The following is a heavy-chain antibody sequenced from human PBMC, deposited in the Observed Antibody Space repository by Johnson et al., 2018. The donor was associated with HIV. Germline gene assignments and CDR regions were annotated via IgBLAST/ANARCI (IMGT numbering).Heavy chain of an antibody. CDR1: GFTFSSYA. J-gene: IGHJ3*02. CDR3: AKSIVVVLVGDNDDAFDI. V-gene: IGHV3-23*04. D-gene: IGHD2-21*01. Sequence: EVQLVESGGGVVQPGRSLRLSCAASGFTFSSYAMSWVRQAPGKGLEWVSAISGSGGSTYYADSVKGRFTISRDNPWNTLYLQMNNLTSEDTAVYYCAKSIVVVLVGDNDDAFDIWGQGTMVTVSS. CDR2: ISGSGGST.